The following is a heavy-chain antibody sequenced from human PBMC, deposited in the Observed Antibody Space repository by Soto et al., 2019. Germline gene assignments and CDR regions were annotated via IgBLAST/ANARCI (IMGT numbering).Heavy chain of an antibody. CDR3: ATSPLYYGDYDSGYYFDY. V-gene: IGHV1-24*01. CDR1: GYTLTELS. CDR2: FDPEDGET. J-gene: IGHJ4*02. D-gene: IGHD4-17*01. Sequence: GSVKVSCKVSGYTLTELSMHWVRQAPGKGLEWMGGFDPEDGETIYAQKFQGRVTMTEDTSTDTAYMELSSLRSEDTAVYYCATSPLYYGDYDSGYYFDYWGQGTLVTVSS.